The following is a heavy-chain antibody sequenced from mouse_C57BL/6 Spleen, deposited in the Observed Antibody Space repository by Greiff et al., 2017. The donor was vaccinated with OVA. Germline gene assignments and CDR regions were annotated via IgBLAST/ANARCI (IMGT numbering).Heavy chain of an antibody. V-gene: IGHV1-18*01. CDR1: GYTFTDYN. J-gene: IGHJ2*01. CDR3: AREPLDY. Sequence: EVQVVESGPELVKPGASVKIPCKASGYTFTDYNMDWVKQSHGKSLEWIGDINPNNGGTIYNQKFKGKATLTVDKSSSTAYMELRSLTSEDTAVYYCAREPLDYWGQGTTLTVSS. CDR2: INPNNGGT.